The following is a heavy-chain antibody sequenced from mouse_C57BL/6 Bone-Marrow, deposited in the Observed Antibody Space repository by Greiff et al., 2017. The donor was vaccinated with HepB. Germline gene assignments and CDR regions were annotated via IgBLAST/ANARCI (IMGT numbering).Heavy chain of an antibody. CDR2: ISSGGDYI. CDR1: GFTFSSYA. V-gene: IGHV5-9-1*02. D-gene: IGHD2-1*01. J-gene: IGHJ1*03. Sequence: DVMLVESGEDLVKPGGSLKLSCAASGFTFSSYAMSWVRQTPEKRLEWVAYISSGGDYIYYADTVKGRFTISRDNARNTLYLQMSSLKSEDTAMYYCTRAPLYYGNSDWYFDVWGTGTTVTVSS. CDR3: TRAPLYYGNSDWYFDV.